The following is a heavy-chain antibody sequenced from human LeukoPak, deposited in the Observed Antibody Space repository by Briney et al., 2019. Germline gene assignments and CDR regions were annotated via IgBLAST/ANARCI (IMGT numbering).Heavy chain of an antibody. CDR1: GFAFSSFG. V-gene: IGHV3-23*01. CDR3: ARRYSTRNFFDS. D-gene: IGHD1-1*01. CDR2: INYHGGNT. J-gene: IGHJ4*02. Sequence: GGSLRLSCAASGFAFSSFGMSWVRQASGKGLEWVSAINYHGGNTYYADSVKGRFTISRDNSNNTLHLQINSLRAEDTALYFCARRYSTRNFFDSWGQGTLVTVSS.